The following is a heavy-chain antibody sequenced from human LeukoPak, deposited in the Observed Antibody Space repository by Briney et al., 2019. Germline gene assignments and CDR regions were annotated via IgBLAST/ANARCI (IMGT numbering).Heavy chain of an antibody. CDR2: IYYSGST. CDR1: GGSISSSSYY. J-gene: IGHJ4*02. CDR3: ARLPYYYDSSGYGFDY. Sequence: SETLSLTCSVSGGSISSSSYYWGWIRQPPGKGLEWIGSIYYSGSTYYNPSLKSRVTISVDTSKNQLSLKLSSVTAADTAVYYCARLPYYYDSSGYGFDYWGQGTLVTVSS. V-gene: IGHV4-39*01. D-gene: IGHD3-22*01.